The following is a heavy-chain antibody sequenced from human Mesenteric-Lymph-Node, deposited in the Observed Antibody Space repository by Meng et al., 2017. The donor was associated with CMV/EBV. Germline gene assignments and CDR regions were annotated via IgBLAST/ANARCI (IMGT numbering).Heavy chain of an antibody. CDR1: GFTFSSYS. Sequence: GESLKISCAASGFTFSSYSMNWVRQAPGKGLEWVSSISSSSSYIYYADSVKGRFTISRDNAKNSLYLQMNSLRAEDTAVYYCARVRIAAAVNDAFDIWGQGTMVTVSS. CDR2: ISSSSSYI. CDR3: ARVRIAAAVNDAFDI. V-gene: IGHV3-21*01. D-gene: IGHD6-13*01. J-gene: IGHJ3*02.